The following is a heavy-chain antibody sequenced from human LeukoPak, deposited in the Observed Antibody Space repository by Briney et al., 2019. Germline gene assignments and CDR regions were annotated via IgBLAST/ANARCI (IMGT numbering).Heavy chain of an antibody. V-gene: IGHV3-66*02. CDR1: GFSVSSKY. D-gene: IGHD2-15*01. CDR3: AKDRYCNGGNCYYDALDI. CDR2: LFSGGST. Sequence: GGSLRLSCVASGFSVSSKYMSWVRQAPGKGLEWVSVLFSGGSTHYVDSVRGRFTISRDNSEDTLYLQMNSLRADDTAVYYCAKDRYCNGGNCYYDALDIWGQGTMVAVSS. J-gene: IGHJ3*02.